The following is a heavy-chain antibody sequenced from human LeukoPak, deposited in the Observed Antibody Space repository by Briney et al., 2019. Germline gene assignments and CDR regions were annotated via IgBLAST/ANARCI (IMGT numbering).Heavy chain of an antibody. CDR3: ASTVVKGVGFDY. D-gene: IGHD4-23*01. CDR1: GGSISSGSYY. Sequence: SETLSLTCTVSGGSISSGSYYWNWIRQPAGKGLEWIGRIYTSGSTNYNPSLKSRVTISVDTSKNQFSLKLSSVTAADTAVYYCASTVVKGVGFDYWGQGTLVTVSS. V-gene: IGHV4-61*02. J-gene: IGHJ4*02. CDR2: IYTSGST.